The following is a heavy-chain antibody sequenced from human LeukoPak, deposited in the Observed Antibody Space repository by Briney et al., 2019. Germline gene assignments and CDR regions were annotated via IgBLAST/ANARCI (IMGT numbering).Heavy chain of an antibody. Sequence: GASVKVSCKASGYTFTSYDINWVRQATGQGLEWMGWMNPNSGNTGYAQKFQGRVTMTRDTSISTAYMELSRLRFDDTVVYYCARGPRITIFGVVMANDAFDIWGQGTMVTVSS. J-gene: IGHJ3*02. CDR3: ARGPRITIFGVVMANDAFDI. CDR2: MNPNSGNT. D-gene: IGHD3-3*01. CDR1: GYTFTSYD. V-gene: IGHV1-8*02.